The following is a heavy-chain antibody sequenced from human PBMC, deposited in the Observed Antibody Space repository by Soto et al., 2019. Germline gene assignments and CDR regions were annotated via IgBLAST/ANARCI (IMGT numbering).Heavy chain of an antibody. CDR2: IYYSGST. D-gene: IGHD3-10*01. V-gene: IGHV4-28*03. J-gene: IGHJ3*01. CDR3: ARVWGGAFDF. CDR1: GYSISSSNW. Sequence: SETLSLTCAVSGYSISSSNWWGWIRQPPGKGLEWIGYIYYSGSTNYNPSLKSRVTISVDTSKNQFSLKLSSVTAADTAVYYCARVWGGAFDFWGQGTMVTVSS.